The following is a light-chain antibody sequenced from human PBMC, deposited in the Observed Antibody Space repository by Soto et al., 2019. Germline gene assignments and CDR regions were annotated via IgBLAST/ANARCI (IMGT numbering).Light chain of an antibody. J-gene: IGKJ4*01. Sequence: IVLTQSPATLSVSPGERATLSCRASQGVGSNLAWYQQRPGQAPRLLIYDASTRATGIPDRFSGGGSGTEFTLTISSLQSDDFAVDYCQHFNIWPHMPTFGGGTKLEIK. CDR2: DAS. V-gene: IGKV3-15*01. CDR3: QHFNIWPHMPT. CDR1: QGVGSN.